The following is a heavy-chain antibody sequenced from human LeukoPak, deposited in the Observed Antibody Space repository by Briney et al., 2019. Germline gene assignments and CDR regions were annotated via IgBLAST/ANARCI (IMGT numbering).Heavy chain of an antibody. J-gene: IGHJ4*02. V-gene: IGHV4-34*01. CDR3: ARARGGSGSPGFPFDY. CDR1: GGSFSGYY. CDR2: INHSGST. D-gene: IGHD3-10*01. Sequence: SETLSLTCAVYGGSFSGYYWSWIRQPPVKGLEWIGEINHSGSTNYNPSLKSRVTISVDTSKNQFSLKLSSVTAADTAVYYCARARGGSGSPGFPFDYWGQGTLVTVSS.